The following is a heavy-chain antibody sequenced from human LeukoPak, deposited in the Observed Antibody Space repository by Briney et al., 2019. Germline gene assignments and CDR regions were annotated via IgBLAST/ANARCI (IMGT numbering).Heavy chain of an antibody. V-gene: IGHV3-23*01. Sequence: GGSLRLSCAASGFTLSSYAMSWVRQAPGKGLEWVSTIGSSGDSTYYTDSVKGRLTISRDNSKNTLYLQMNSLRAEDTAVYYCAKASGVGATTDYWGQGTLVTVSS. J-gene: IGHJ4*02. CDR1: GFTLSSYA. CDR2: IGSSGDST. D-gene: IGHD1-26*01. CDR3: AKASGVGATTDY.